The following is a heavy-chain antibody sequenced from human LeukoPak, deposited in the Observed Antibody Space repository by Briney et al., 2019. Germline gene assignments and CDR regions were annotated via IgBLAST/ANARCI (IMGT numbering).Heavy chain of an antibody. CDR2: IRDSGGSK. V-gene: IGHV3-23*01. CDR1: GFTFSSYA. Sequence: SGGSLRLSCAASGFTFSSYAMSWVRQAPGKGLEWVSAIRDSGGSKYYADSVKGRFTISRDNSKNTLYLQMNSRRAEDTAIYYCAKPGSGWYVDYWGQGTLVTVSS. J-gene: IGHJ4*02. D-gene: IGHD6-19*01. CDR3: AKPGSGWYVDY.